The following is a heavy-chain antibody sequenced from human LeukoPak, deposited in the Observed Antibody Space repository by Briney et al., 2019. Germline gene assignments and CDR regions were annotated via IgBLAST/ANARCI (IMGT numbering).Heavy chain of an antibody. J-gene: IGHJ4*02. CDR1: GFTVSSNY. D-gene: IGHD5-18*01. CDR2: IYSGGST. V-gene: IGHV3-53*01. CDR3: AREIFPVGYSYGYYDY. Sequence: GGSLRLSCAASGFTVSSNYMSWVRQAPGKGREWVAVIYSGGSTYYADSVKGRFTISRDNSKNTLYLQMNSLRAEDKAVYYCAREIFPVGYSYGYYDYWGQGTLVTVSS.